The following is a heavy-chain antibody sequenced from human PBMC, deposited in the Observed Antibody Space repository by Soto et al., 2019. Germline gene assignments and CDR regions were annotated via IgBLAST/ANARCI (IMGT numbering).Heavy chain of an antibody. CDR1: GYTFTSYG. V-gene: IGHV1-18*01. CDR3: ASDEYKGYGDYEDWFDP. CDR2: ISAYNGNT. D-gene: IGHD4-17*01. Sequence: ASVKVSCKASGYTFTSYGISWVRQAPGQGLEWMGWISAYNGNTNYAQKLQGRVTMTTDTSTSTAYMELRSLRSDDTAVYYCASDEYKGYGDYEDWFDPWGQGTLVTVSS. J-gene: IGHJ5*02.